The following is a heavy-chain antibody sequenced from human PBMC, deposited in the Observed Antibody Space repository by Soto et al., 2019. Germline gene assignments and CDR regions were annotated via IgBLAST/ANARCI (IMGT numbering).Heavy chain of an antibody. J-gene: IGHJ4*02. CDR3: AKGSGRITMVRGVIIDFDY. Sequence: PGGSLRLSCAASGFTVSSNYMSWVRQAPGKGLEWVSAISGSGGSTYYADSVKGRFTISRDNSKNTLYLQMNSLRAEDTAVYYCAKGSGRITMVRGVIIDFDYWGQGTLVTVSS. CDR2: ISGSGGST. CDR1: GFTVSSNY. D-gene: IGHD3-10*01. V-gene: IGHV3-23*01.